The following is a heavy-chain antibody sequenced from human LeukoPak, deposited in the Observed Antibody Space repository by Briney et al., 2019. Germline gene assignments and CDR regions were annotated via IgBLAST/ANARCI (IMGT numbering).Heavy chain of an antibody. CDR2: TYYRSKWYN. CDR1: GDSVSSNSAA. D-gene: IGHD6-13*01. Sequence: SQTLSLTCAISGDSVSSNSAAWNWIRQSPSRGLEWRGRTYYRSKWYNDYAGSVKSRITMTPDPSKNQFSLQLNSVTPEDTAVYYCAETGAAAGNDAFDIWGQGTMVTASS. CDR3: AETGAAAGNDAFDI. V-gene: IGHV6-1*01. J-gene: IGHJ3*02.